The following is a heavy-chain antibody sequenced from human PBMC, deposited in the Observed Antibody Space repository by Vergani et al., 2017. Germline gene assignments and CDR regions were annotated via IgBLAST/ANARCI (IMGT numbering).Heavy chain of an antibody. CDR2: ISYDGSNK. J-gene: IGHJ4*02. V-gene: IGHV3-30-3*01. D-gene: IGHD6-6*01. Sequence: QVQLVESGGGVVQPGRSLRLSCAASGFTFSSYATHWVRQAPGKGLEWVAVISYDGSNKYYADSVKGRFTISRDNSKNTLYLQMNSLRAEDTAVYYCAREVPIAARLGPFDYWGQGTLVTVSS. CDR3: AREVPIAARLGPFDY. CDR1: GFTFSSYA.